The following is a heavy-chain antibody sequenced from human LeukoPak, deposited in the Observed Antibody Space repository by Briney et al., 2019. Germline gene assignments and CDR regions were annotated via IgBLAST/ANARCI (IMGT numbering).Heavy chain of an antibody. V-gene: IGHV3-23*01. Sequence: QSGGSLRLSCAASGFTFSSYAMSWVRQAPGKGLEWVSAISGSGGSTYYADSVKGRFTISRDNSKNTLYLQMNSLRAEDTAVYYCAKVGIAVAGTSPSLDYWGQGALVTVSS. CDR2: ISGSGGST. CDR1: GFTFSSYA. D-gene: IGHD6-19*01. CDR3: AKVGIAVAGTSPSLDY. J-gene: IGHJ4*02.